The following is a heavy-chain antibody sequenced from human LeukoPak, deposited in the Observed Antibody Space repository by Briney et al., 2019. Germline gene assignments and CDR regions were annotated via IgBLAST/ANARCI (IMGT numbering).Heavy chain of an antibody. V-gene: IGHV3-7*03. CDR2: IKEDGSEK. J-gene: IGHJ4*02. D-gene: IGHD3-22*01. CDR1: GFTFNNYW. Sequence: GGSLRLSCVVSGFTFNNYWMSWVRQAPGNGLEWVANIKEDGSEKNYVDSVKGRFTISRDNAKNSLYLQMNSLRAEDTAVYYCARGEYYYDGGYWGQGTLVTVSS. CDR3: ARGEYYYDGGY.